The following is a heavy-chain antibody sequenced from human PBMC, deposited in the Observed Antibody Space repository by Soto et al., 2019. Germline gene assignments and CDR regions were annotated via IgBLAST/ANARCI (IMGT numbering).Heavy chain of an antibody. D-gene: IGHD4-17*01. V-gene: IGHV3-30*18. CDR3: AKSLGHGQHDAFDI. Sequence: GGSLRLSCAASGFTFSSYGMHWVRQAPGKGLEWVAVISYDGSNKYYADSVKGRFTISRDNSKNTLYLQMNSLRAEDTAVYYCAKSLGHGQHDAFDIWGQGTMVTVSS. J-gene: IGHJ3*02. CDR1: GFTFSSYG. CDR2: ISYDGSNK.